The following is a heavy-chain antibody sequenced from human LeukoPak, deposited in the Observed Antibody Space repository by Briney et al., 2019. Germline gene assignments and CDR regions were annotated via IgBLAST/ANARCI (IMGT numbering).Heavy chain of an antibody. CDR3: ARDQGMATISEFDY. CDR1: GFTFSSYW. V-gene: IGHV3-7*03. CDR2: IKQDGSER. Sequence: GGSLRLSCAASGFTFSSYWMTWVRQAPGKGLEWVANIKQDGSERNYVDSVKGRFTISRDNAKNSLYLQMNTLRDEDTAVYYCARDQGMATISEFDYWGQGTLVTVSS. D-gene: IGHD5-24*01. J-gene: IGHJ4*02.